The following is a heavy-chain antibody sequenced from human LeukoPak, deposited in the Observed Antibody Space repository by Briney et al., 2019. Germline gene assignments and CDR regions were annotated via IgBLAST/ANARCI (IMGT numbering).Heavy chain of an antibody. D-gene: IGHD3-9*01. V-gene: IGHV1-18*01. CDR1: GYTFTSYG. Sequence: GASVKVSCKASGYTFTSYGISWVRQAPGQGLEWMGWISAYNGNTNYAQKLQGRVTTTTDTSTSTAYMELRSLRSDDTAVYYCARGSLRYFDTLGFDYWGQGTLVTVSS. CDR2: ISAYNGNT. J-gene: IGHJ4*02. CDR3: ARGSLRYFDTLGFDY.